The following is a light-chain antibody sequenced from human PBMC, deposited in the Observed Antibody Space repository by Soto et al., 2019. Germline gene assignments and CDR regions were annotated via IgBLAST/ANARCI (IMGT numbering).Light chain of an antibody. J-gene: IGKJ1*01. Sequence: AIRMTQSPSSFSASTGDRFSVTLRATQDIGTYLAWYQQIPGKAPKLLIYDASTLQTGVPSRFSGSGSGTDFTLTISYLQSEDFGTYYCQQFYNYPRTFGQGTKVDIK. CDR2: DAS. V-gene: IGKV1-8*01. CDR1: QDIGTY. CDR3: QQFYNYPRT.